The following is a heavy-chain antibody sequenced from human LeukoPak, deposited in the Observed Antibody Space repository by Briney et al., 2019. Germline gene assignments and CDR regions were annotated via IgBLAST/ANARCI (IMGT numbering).Heavy chain of an antibody. Sequence: PGGSLRLSCAASGFTFSNFWMHWVRQAPGKGLEWVSTIDISGDRRNYADSVKGRFTISRDNSRNTLYLQVNSLRVEDTAIYYCTKDVSNFIGASDAWGQGTMVTVSS. V-gene: IGHV3-23*01. CDR3: TKDVSNFIGASDA. J-gene: IGHJ3*01. CDR2: IDISGDRR. D-gene: IGHD2-8*01. CDR1: GFTFSNFW.